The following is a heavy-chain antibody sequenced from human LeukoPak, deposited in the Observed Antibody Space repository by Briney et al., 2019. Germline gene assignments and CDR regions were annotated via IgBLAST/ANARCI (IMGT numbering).Heavy chain of an antibody. CDR1: GFTFDDYA. D-gene: IGHD3-16*01. J-gene: IGHJ2*01. CDR2: ISGSGGST. V-gene: IGHV3-23*01. CDR3: AKDLAVWEPNWYFDL. Sequence: GGSLRLSCAVSGFTFDDYAMHWVRQAPGKGLEWVSTISGSGGSTYYADSVKGRFTISRDNSKNTLYLQMNSLRAEDTAVYYCAKDLAVWEPNWYFDLWGRGTLVTVSS.